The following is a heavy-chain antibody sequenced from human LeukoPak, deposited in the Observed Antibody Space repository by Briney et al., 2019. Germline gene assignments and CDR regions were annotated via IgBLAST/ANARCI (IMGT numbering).Heavy chain of an antibody. V-gene: IGHV4-39*01. CDR3: ARRRYIRGPDVVNPFDY. Sequence: SETLSLTCTVSGGSISSSTYYWGWLRQSPGKGLEWIGTIHYSGSTSYNPSLKSRVTISVDTSKNQFSLKLSSVTATDTAVYYCARRRYIRGPDVVNPFDYWGQGILVTVSS. D-gene: IGHD1-1*01. J-gene: IGHJ4*02. CDR1: GGSISSSTYY. CDR2: IHYSGST.